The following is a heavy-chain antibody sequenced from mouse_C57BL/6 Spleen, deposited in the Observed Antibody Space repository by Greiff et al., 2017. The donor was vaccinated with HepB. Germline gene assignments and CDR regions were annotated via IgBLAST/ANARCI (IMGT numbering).Heavy chain of an antibody. J-gene: IGHJ4*01. Sequence: EVQLQESEGGLVQPGSSMKLSCTASGFTFSDYYMAWVRQVPEKGLEWVANINYDGSSTYYLDSLKSRFIISRDNAKNILYLQMSRLKSEDTATYYCAREEPTGAMDYWGQGTSVTVSS. D-gene: IGHD1-1*01. CDR2: INYDGSST. CDR1: GFTFSDYY. CDR3: AREEPTGAMDY. V-gene: IGHV5-16*01.